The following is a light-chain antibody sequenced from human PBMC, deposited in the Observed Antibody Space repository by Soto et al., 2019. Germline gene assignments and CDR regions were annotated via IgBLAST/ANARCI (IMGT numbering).Light chain of an antibody. CDR3: QQRSNWPPYT. J-gene: IGKJ2*01. CDR2: DAS. Sequence: PGERATLSCRASQGVKHYLAWYQQKPGQAPRLLIYDASNRATGIPDRFSGSGSGTDFTLTISSLEPEDFAVYYCQQRSNWPPYTFGQGTKLEIK. V-gene: IGKV3-11*01. CDR1: QGVKHY.